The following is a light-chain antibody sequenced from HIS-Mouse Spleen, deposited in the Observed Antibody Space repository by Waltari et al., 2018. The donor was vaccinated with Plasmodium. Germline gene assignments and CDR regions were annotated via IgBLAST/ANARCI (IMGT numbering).Light chain of an antibody. CDR1: ALPKKY. CDR3: YSTDSSGNHRV. CDR2: EDS. J-gene: IGLJ3*02. Sequence: SYDLTQQPSVSVSSGQTARITCSVDALPKKYAYWYQQKSGQAPVLVIYEDSKRPSGIPERFSGSSSGTMATLTISGAQVEDEADYYCYSTDSSGNHRVFGGGTKLTVL. V-gene: IGLV3-10*01.